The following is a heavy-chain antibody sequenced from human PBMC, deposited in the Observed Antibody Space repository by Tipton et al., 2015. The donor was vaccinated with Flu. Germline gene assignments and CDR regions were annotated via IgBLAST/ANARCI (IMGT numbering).Heavy chain of an antibody. CDR2: ISSSGSTI. CDR1: GFTFSSYE. Sequence: SLRLSCAASGFTFSSYEMNWVRQAPGKGLEWVSYISSSGSTIYYADSVKGRFTISRDNAKNSLYLQMNSLRAEDTAVYYCARPEDYYDSSGSLVGAFDIWGQGTMVTVSS. V-gene: IGHV3-48*03. D-gene: IGHD3-22*01. J-gene: IGHJ3*02. CDR3: ARPEDYYDSSGSLVGAFDI.